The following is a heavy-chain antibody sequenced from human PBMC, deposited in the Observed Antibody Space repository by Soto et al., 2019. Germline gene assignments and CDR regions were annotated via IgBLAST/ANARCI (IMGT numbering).Heavy chain of an antibody. CDR3: AKRSSSSTFDY. J-gene: IGHJ4*02. CDR1: GFTFSTYS. CDR2: ISSSSSTI. V-gene: IGHV3-48*01. D-gene: IGHD6-6*01. Sequence: GGSLRLSCAASGFTFSTYSMNWVRQAPGKGLEWVSYISSSSSTIFYTDSVKGRFTVSRDNAKSSLYLQMNSLRAEDTAVYYCAKRSSSSTFDYWGQGTLVTVSS.